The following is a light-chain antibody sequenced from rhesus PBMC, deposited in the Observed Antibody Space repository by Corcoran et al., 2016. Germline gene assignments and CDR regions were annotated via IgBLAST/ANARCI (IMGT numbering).Light chain of an antibody. J-gene: IGKJ3*01. CDR2: KAS. CDR1: QGISRW. CDR3: QQYSSRPFT. V-gene: IGKV1-22*01. Sequence: DIQMTQSPSSLSASVGDTVTITCRASQGISRWLAWYQQKPGNTPKFLIYKASRLQSGVPSRFSGSGSGTDFTLTISSLQSEDFATYYCQQYSSRPFTFGPGTKLDIK.